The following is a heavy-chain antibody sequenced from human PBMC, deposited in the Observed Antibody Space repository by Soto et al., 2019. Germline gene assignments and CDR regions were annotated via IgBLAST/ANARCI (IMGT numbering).Heavy chain of an antibody. D-gene: IGHD6-19*01. V-gene: IGHV3-23*01. J-gene: IGHJ4*02. CDR3: ARRGSGRYYDY. CDR2: ISGCGNST. Sequence: EVQLLESGGGLVQPGGSLRLSCAASGFTFSSYAMRWVRQAPVKGLEWVSAISGCGNSTYYADSVKGRFTISRDNSKNTLYLQRNSLRPEDTALYYCARRGSGRYYDYWGQGILVTVSS. CDR1: GFTFSSYA.